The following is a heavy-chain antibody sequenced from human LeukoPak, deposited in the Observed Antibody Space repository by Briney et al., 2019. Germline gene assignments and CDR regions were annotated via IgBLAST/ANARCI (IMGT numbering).Heavy chain of an antibody. J-gene: IGHJ4*02. D-gene: IGHD2-21*02. CDR2: INHSGST. CDR3: ARVPARRVVTTPTYFDF. CDR1: GGSFSGYY. V-gene: IGHV4-34*01. Sequence: SETLSLTCAVYGGSFSGYYWSWIRQPPGKGLEWIGEINHSGSTNYNPSLKSRVTISVDTSKNQFSLKLTSVTAADTAVYYCARVPARRVVTTPTYFDFWGQGTLVTVSS.